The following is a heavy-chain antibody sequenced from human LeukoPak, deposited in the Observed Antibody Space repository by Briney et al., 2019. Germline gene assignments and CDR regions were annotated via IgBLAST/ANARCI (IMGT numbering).Heavy chain of an antibody. CDR3: ARWSSGFLTFDY. J-gene: IGHJ4*02. V-gene: IGHV4-39*01. CDR2: IYYSGNT. Sequence: SETLSLTCTVSGDSISTSNSYWGWIRQPPGKGLEWIGSIYYSGNTYYNASLKSRVTISVDTSKNQFSLKLTSVTAADTAVYYCARWSSGFLTFDYWGQGTLVTVSS. D-gene: IGHD6-19*01. CDR1: GDSISTSNSY.